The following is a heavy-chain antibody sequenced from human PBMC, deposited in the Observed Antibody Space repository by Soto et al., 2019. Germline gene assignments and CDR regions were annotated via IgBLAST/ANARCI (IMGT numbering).Heavy chain of an antibody. CDR3: ARDRIYCSSTSCYISGFDP. Sequence: ASVKVSCKASGYTFSSSAMHWVRQAPGQSLEWMGWINVGTDKTEYSRRLQGRVTITRDTSASTAYMELSSLRSEDTAVYYCARDRIYCSSTSCYISGFDPWGQGTLVTVSS. J-gene: IGHJ5*02. V-gene: IGHV1-3*01. CDR2: INVGTDKT. CDR1: GYTFSSSA. D-gene: IGHD2-2*02.